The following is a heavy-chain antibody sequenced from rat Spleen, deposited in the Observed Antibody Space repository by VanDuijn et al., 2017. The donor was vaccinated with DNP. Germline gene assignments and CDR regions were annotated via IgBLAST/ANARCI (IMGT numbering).Heavy chain of an antibody. D-gene: IGHD1-10*01. V-gene: IGHV2S12*01. CDR3: AENNYGY. CDR1: GFSLTSYG. CDR2: ISSGGST. Sequence: QVQLKESGPGLVQPSQTLSLTCTVSGFSLTSYGVSWVRQPPGKGLEWIAAISSGGSTYYNSALKSRLSISRDTSKSQVFLTMNSLQTDDTAVYYCAENNYGYWGQGVMVTVSS. J-gene: IGHJ2*01.